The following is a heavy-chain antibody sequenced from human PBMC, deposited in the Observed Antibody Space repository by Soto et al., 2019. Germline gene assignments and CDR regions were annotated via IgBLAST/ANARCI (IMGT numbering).Heavy chain of an antibody. Sequence: GSGPTLVNPTETLTLTCTVSGFSLSNARMGVSWIRQPPGKALEWLAHIFSNDEKSYSTSLKSRLTISKDTSKSQVVLTMTNMDPVDTATYYCAQIPRYSGSYYFDYWGQGTLVTVSS. V-gene: IGHV2-26*01. CDR2: IFSNDEK. D-gene: IGHD1-26*01. CDR3: AQIPRYSGSYYFDY. CDR1: GFSLSNARMG. J-gene: IGHJ4*02.